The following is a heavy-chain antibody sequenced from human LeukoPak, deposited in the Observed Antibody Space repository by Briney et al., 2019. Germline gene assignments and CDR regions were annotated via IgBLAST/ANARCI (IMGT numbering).Heavy chain of an antibody. Sequence: SETLSLTCAVYGGSFSGYYWSWIRQPPGKGLEWIGEINHSGSTNYNPSLKSRVTISVDTSKNQFSLKLSSVTAADTAVYYCATAGRQGWLQFPFDPWGQGTLVTVSS. J-gene: IGHJ5*02. CDR1: GGSFSGYY. CDR3: ATAGRQGWLQFPFDP. V-gene: IGHV4-34*01. CDR2: INHSGST. D-gene: IGHD5-24*01.